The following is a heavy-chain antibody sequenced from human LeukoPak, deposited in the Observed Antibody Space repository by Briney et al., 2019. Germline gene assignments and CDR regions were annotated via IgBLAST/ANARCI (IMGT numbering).Heavy chain of an antibody. CDR3: ARDRGYSTFDY. V-gene: IGHV3-7*01. CDR1: GFTFSSYW. CDR2: IKQDGSEK. D-gene: IGHD3-22*01. Sequence: GGSLRLSCAASGFTFSSYWMSWVRQAPGKGLEWVANIKQDGSEKYYVDSVKGRFTISRDNAKNSLYLQMNSLRAEDTALYYCARDRGYSTFDYWGQGILVTVSS. J-gene: IGHJ4*02.